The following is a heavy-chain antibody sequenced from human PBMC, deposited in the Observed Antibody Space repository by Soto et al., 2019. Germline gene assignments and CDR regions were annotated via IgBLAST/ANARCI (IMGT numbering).Heavy chain of an antibody. V-gene: IGHV1-8*01. Sequence: ASVKVSCKASGYTFTSYDINWVRQATGQGLEWMGWMNPNSGNTGYAQKFQGRVTMTRNTSISTAYMELGSLRSEDTAVYYCARGQRQKRAGTLRNDYYYYYYMDVWGKGTTVTVSS. J-gene: IGHJ6*03. D-gene: IGHD6-19*01. CDR2: MNPNSGNT. CDR1: GYTFTSYD. CDR3: ARGQRQKRAGTLRNDYYYYYYMDV.